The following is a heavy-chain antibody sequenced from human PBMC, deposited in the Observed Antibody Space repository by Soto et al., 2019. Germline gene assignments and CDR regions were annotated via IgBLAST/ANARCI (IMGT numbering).Heavy chain of an antibody. Sequence: QLQLVESGGGVVQPGRSLRLSCAASGFPFSSYGMHWVRQAPGKGLEWLALIYYDGSKEYYAESVRGRFTISRDNSKNTLYLQINSLRADDTAVYFCARVGGTVTSDYWGQGTLVTVSS. CDR2: IYYDGSKE. CDR3: ARVGGTVTSDY. CDR1: GFPFSSYG. V-gene: IGHV3-33*01. J-gene: IGHJ4*02. D-gene: IGHD4-17*01.